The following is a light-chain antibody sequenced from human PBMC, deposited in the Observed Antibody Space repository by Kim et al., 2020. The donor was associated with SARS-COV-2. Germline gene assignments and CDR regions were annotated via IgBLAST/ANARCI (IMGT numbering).Light chain of an antibody. J-gene: IGKJ2*01. V-gene: IGKV1-5*03. CDR2: KAS. CDR3: QQYDDYPFT. Sequence: DIQMTQSPSTLSASVGDTVTITCRASQSVSTWLSWYQQKPGKAPKVLIYKASSLETGVPSRFSGSGSGTEFTLTVRGLQPDDFATYYCQQYDDYPFTFGQGTKLEIK. CDR1: QSVSTW.